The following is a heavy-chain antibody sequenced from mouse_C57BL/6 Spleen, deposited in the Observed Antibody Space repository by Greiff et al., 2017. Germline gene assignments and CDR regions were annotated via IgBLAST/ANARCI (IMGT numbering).Heavy chain of an antibody. Sequence: VQLQQSGPVLVKPGASVKMSCKASGYTFTDYYMNWVKQSHGKSLEWIGVINPYNGGTSYNQKFKGKATLTVDKSSSTAYMELNSLTSEDSAVYYCARGGSGPYYFDYWGQGTTLTVSS. CDR2: INPYNGGT. CDR1: GYTFTDYY. J-gene: IGHJ2*01. D-gene: IGHD3-2*02. CDR3: ARGGSGPYYFDY. V-gene: IGHV1-19*01.